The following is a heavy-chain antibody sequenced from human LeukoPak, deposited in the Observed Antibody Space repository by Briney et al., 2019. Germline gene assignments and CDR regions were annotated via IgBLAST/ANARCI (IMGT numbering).Heavy chain of an antibody. CDR3: AKIPRVATYTLPNFDF. Sequence: GGTLSLSCAASGFTFTTYWMSWIRQAPGKGLEWVANIQQDGTEKYYADSVKCRFTISRDNSKNTMYLPMNSLRAEDTAVYYCAKIPRVATYTLPNFDFWGQGTLVTVSS. CDR2: IQQDGTEK. V-gene: IGHV3-7*03. D-gene: IGHD3-16*01. CDR1: GFTFTTYW. J-gene: IGHJ4*02.